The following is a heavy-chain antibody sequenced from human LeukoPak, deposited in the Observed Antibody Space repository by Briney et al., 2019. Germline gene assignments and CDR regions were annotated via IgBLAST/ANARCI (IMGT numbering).Heavy chain of an antibody. CDR3: ARSMGALRGLIDY. D-gene: IGHD2/OR15-2a*01. Sequence: PSQTLSLTCTVSGGSISSGAYYWSWIRQHPGKGLEWIGYIYYSGSTYYNPSLKSRVTISVDTSKNQFSLNLSSVTAADTAVYYCARSMGALRGLIDYWGPGTLVTVSS. V-gene: IGHV4-31*03. CDR1: GGSISSGAYY. CDR2: IYYSGST. J-gene: IGHJ4*02.